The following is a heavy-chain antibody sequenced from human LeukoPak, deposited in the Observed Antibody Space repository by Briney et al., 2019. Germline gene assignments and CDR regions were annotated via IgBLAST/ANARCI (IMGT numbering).Heavy chain of an antibody. CDR3: ARAGPLAGGVSDDNFDI. CDR2: INPRGGST. CDR1: GYTFTSYY. J-gene: IGHJ3*02. D-gene: IGHD3-9*01. Sequence: ASVNVSCKASGYTFTSYYMHWVRQAPGQGLEWMGIINPRGGSTTYAQKFQGRVTMTKDTSTSTVYMELSSLRSEDTAVFYCARAGPLAGGVSDDNFDIWGQGTMVTVSS. V-gene: IGHV1-46*01.